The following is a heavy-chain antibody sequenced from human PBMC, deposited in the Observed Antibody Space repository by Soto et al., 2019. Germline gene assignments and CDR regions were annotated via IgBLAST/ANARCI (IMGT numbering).Heavy chain of an antibody. J-gene: IGHJ6*02. V-gene: IGHV4-34*01. D-gene: IGHD1-7*01. Sequence: SETLSLTCAVYGGSFSGYYWSWIRQPPGKGLEWIGEINHSGSTNYNPSLKSRVTISVDTSKNQFSLKLSSVTAADTAVYYCARASWNYGAYYYGMDVWGQGTTVTVSS. CDR1: GGSFSGYY. CDR2: INHSGST. CDR3: ARASWNYGAYYYGMDV.